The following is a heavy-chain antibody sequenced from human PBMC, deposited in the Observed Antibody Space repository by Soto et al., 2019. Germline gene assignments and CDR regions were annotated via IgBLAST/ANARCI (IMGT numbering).Heavy chain of an antibody. CDR2: IYPADSDT. J-gene: IGHJ4*02. CDR3: ATGILGFYFDS. CDR1: GYRFTNHW. V-gene: IGHV5-51*01. Sequence: GESLKISCKASGYRFTNHWIGWVRQRPGKGLEWMGFIYPADSDTRYSPSSQGQVTFSVDTSTATAFLQWNSLKAPDTAMYFCATGILGFYFDSWGQGTQVTVSS.